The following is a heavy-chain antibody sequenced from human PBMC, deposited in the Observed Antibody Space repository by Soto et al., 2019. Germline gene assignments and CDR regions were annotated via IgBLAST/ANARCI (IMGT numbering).Heavy chain of an antibody. J-gene: IGHJ5*02. Sequence: PSETLSLTCTVSGASISGFYWSWIRKSAGKGLEWIGRIYATETTDYNPSLKSRVMMSVDTSKKQFSLKLRSVTAADTAVYYCVRDGTKTLRDWFDPWGQGISVTSPQ. D-gene: IGHD1-1*01. CDR1: GASISGFY. V-gene: IGHV4-4*07. CDR3: VRDGTKTLRDWFDP. CDR2: IYATETT.